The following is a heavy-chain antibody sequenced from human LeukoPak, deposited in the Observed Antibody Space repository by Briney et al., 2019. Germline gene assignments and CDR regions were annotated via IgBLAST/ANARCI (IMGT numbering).Heavy chain of an antibody. CDR1: RFTFSSYS. Sequence: GGSLRLSCAASRFTFSSYSMNWVRQAPGKGLEWVSYISSSSSTIYYADSVKGRFTISRDNAKNSLYLQMNSLRAEDTAVYYCAREGGVDYWGQGTLVTVSS. D-gene: IGHD2-21*01. CDR3: AREGGVDY. CDR2: ISSSSSTI. J-gene: IGHJ4*02. V-gene: IGHV3-48*01.